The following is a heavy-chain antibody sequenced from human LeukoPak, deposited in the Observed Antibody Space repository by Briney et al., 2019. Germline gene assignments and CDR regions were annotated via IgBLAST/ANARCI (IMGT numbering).Heavy chain of an antibody. CDR1: GLTFSSYA. D-gene: IGHD3-10*01. J-gene: IGHJ4*02. Sequence: GGSLRLSCAASGLTFSSYAMNWVRQAPGKGLEWVSAISGSGGDTYYADSVKGRFTISRDNSKNSLYLQMNSLRAEDTAVYYCAKGKDYYLDYWGQGTLVTVSS. CDR2: ISGSGGDT. CDR3: AKGKDYYLDY. V-gene: IGHV3-23*01.